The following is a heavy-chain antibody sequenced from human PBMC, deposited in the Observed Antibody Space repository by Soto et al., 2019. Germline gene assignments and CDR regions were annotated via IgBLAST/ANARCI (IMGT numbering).Heavy chain of an antibody. D-gene: IGHD3-16*02. CDR1: GGTFSSYA. CDR3: ARGTPGELSIYYYYYGMDV. CDR2: IIPIFGTA. V-gene: IGHV1-69*01. Sequence: QVQLVQSGAEVKKPGSSVKVSCKASGGTFSSYAISWVRQAPGQGLEWMGGIIPIFGTANYAQKFQGRVTITADESTSTAYMELSSLRSEDTAVYYCARGTPGELSIYYYYYGMDVWGQGTTVTVSS. J-gene: IGHJ6*02.